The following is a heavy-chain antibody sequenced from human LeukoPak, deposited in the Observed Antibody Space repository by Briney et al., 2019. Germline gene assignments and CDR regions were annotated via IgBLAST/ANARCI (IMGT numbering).Heavy chain of an antibody. CDR1: GGSFSGYY. CDR3: ARPSRSGYYYDFEY. J-gene: IGHJ4*02. Sequence: SETLSLTCAVYGGSFSGYYWSWIRQPPGKGLEWIGEINHSGSTNYNPSLKSRVTISVDTSKNQFSLKLSPVTAADTAVYFCARPSRSGYYYDFEYWGQGTLVTVSS. V-gene: IGHV4-34*01. CDR2: INHSGST. D-gene: IGHD3-22*01.